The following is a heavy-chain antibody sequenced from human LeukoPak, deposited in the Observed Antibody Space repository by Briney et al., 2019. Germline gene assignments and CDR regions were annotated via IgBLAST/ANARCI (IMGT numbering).Heavy chain of an antibody. V-gene: IGHV3-23*01. CDR1: GFTFSSYA. D-gene: IGHD1-26*01. J-gene: IGHJ6*02. Sequence: QSGGSLRLSCAASGFTFSSYAMSWVRQAPGKGLEWVSAISGSGGSTYYADSVKGRFTISRDNSKNTLYLQMNSLRAEDTAVYYCAKALVGATRDYYYYYGMDVWGQGTTVTVSS. CDR2: ISGSGGST. CDR3: AKALVGATRDYYYYYGMDV.